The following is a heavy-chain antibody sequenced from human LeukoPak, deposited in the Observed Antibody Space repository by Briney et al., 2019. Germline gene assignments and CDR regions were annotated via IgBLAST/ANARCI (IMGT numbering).Heavy chain of an antibody. CDR2: IWYDGSTK. D-gene: IGHD4-11*01. CDR3: ARGIQYPEDRAFDI. J-gene: IGHJ3*02. Sequence: SGGSLRLSCAASGFTFSTYGMHWVRQAPGKGLEWVAVIWYDGSTKYYADSVKARFTISRDSSNNTLYLQMNSLRDEDTAMYDCARGIQYPEDRAFDIWGQGTMVTVSS. CDR1: GFTFSTYG. V-gene: IGHV3-33*01.